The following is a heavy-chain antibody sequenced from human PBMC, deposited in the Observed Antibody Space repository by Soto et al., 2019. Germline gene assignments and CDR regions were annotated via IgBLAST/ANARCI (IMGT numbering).Heavy chain of an antibody. CDR2: IYYSGST. Sequence: QVHLQESGQGLVKPSETLSLTCTVSGGSVSSGSYYWSWIRQPPGKGLEWIGDIYYSGSTNYNPSLKSRVTISLDTSKNQFSLKLTSVTAADTAVYYCAREQRSIVSPWFDPWGQGTLVTVSS. V-gene: IGHV4-61*01. D-gene: IGHD2-15*01. J-gene: IGHJ5*02. CDR3: AREQRSIVSPWFDP. CDR1: GGSVSSGSYY.